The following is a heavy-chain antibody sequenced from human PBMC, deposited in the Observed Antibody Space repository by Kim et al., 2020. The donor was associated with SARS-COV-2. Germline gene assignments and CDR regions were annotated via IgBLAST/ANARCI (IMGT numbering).Heavy chain of an antibody. CDR1: GFTFSSYS. CDR2: ISSSSSYI. CDR3: AGASSGWPIDY. Sequence: GGSLRLSCAASGFTFSSYSMNWVRQAPGKGLEWVSSISSSSSYIYYADSVKGRFTISRDNAKNSLYLQMNSLRAEDTAVYYCAGASSGWPIDYWGQGTLVTVSS. D-gene: IGHD6-19*01. J-gene: IGHJ4*02. V-gene: IGHV3-21*01.